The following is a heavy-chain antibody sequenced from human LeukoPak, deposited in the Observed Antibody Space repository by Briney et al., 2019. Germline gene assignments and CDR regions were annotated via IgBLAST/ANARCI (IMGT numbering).Heavy chain of an antibody. Sequence: SVKVSCKASGGSFNSYAISWVRQAPGQGLEWMGGIIPIFGTSNYAQKLQGRVTISTDESTSTAYMEVSSLRSEDTAIYYCARGLDASMETAYDYWGQGTLVTVSS. CDR3: ARGLDASMETAYDY. V-gene: IGHV1-69*05. CDR2: IIPIFGTS. CDR1: GGSFNSYA. D-gene: IGHD5-18*01. J-gene: IGHJ4*02.